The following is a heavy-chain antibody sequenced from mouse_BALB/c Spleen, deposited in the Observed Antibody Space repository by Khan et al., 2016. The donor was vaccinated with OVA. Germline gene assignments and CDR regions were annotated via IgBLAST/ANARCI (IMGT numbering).Heavy chain of an antibody. CDR2: INPSSGYT. CDR3: ARIPVPPYYFDY. J-gene: IGHJ2*01. V-gene: IGHV1-4*01. Sequence: QVRLQQSGAELARPGASVKMSCKASGYTFTSYTMHWVKQRPGQGLEWIGYINPSSGYTNYNQKFKDKATLTADKSSSKAYMQLSSLTSEDSAVYYCARIPVPPYYFDYWGQGTTLTVSS. CDR1: GYTFTSYT.